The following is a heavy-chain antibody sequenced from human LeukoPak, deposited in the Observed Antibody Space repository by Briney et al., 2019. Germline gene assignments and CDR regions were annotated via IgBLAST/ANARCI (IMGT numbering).Heavy chain of an antibody. CDR2: INRRGTT. J-gene: IGHJ5*02. Sequence: PSETLSLTCGVSGGSFSGFFWTWIRQSPGRGLEWIGEINRRGTTYYNPSLESRLAIPLDTPRNQFFLNLTSVTAADTAVYFCARGGTTYLSGSGTHPWGQGTLVTVSS. V-gene: IGHV4-34*01. D-gene: IGHD3-10*01. CDR1: GGSFSGFF. CDR3: ARGGTTYLSGSGTHP.